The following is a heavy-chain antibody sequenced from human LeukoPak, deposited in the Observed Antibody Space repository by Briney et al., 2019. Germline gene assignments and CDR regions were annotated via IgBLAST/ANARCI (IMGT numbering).Heavy chain of an antibody. J-gene: IGHJ4*02. CDR3: ATRSVNPQLLSNTRLDY. Sequence: GASVKVSCKASGGTFSSYAISWVRQAPGQGLEWIGRSIPILGIANYAQKFQGRVTITADKSTSTAYMELSSLRSEDTAVYYCATRSVNPQLLSNTRLDYWGQETLVPVPS. CDR2: SIPILGIA. V-gene: IGHV1-69*04. D-gene: IGHD2-2*01. CDR1: GGTFSSYA.